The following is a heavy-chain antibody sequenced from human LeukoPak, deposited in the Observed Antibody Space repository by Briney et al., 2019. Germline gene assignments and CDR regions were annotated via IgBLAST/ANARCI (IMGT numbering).Heavy chain of an antibody. CDR2: IYYSGST. D-gene: IGHD6-13*01. CDR3: ARDSSSWSGYFDY. V-gene: IGHV4-39*07. CDR1: GGSISSSSYY. Sequence: SETLSLTCTVSGGSISSSSYYWGWIRQPPGKGLEWIGSIYYSGSTYYNPSLKSRVAISVDTSKNQFSLKLSSVTAADTAVYYCARDSSSWSGYFDYWGQGTLVTVSS. J-gene: IGHJ4*02.